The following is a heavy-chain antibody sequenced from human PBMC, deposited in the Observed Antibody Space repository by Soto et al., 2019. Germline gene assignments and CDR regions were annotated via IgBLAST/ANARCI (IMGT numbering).Heavy chain of an antibody. D-gene: IGHD3-22*01. Sequence: EVQLVESGGGSVQPGGSLRLSCAASGFTFRSYSMNWVRQAPGKGLEWVSYISSSSSTIYYADSVKGRFTVSRDNAKNSLYLQMSSLRAEDTAVYYCATDSSRLDNLGQGTLVTVSS. J-gene: IGHJ4*02. CDR3: ATDSSRLDN. CDR1: GFTFRSYS. CDR2: ISSSSSTI. V-gene: IGHV3-48*01.